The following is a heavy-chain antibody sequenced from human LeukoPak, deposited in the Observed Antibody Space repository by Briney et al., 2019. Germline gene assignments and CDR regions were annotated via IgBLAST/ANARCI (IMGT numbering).Heavy chain of an antibody. V-gene: IGHV3-53*01. D-gene: IGHD6-19*01. Sequence: PGGSLRLSCAASGFTVSSNYMSWVRQAPGKGLEWVSVIYSGGSTYYADSVKGRFTISRDNSKNTLYLQMNSLRAEDTAVYYCARDLGYSSGLFDYWGQGTLVTVSS. CDR1: GFTVSSNY. CDR3: ARDLGYSSGLFDY. CDR2: IYSGGST. J-gene: IGHJ4*02.